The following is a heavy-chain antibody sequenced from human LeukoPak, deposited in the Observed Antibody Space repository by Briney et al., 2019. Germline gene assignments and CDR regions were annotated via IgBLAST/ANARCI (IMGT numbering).Heavy chain of an antibody. CDR2: ISNDGSSK. D-gene: IGHD6-6*01. V-gene: IGHV3-30*18. Sequence: PGRSLRLSCAASGFAFSNYGMHWVRQAPGKGLEWVALISNDGSSKYYADSVKGRFTISRDNSKNTLYLQMNSLRTEDTAVYRCAKYSSSPNYLYGMDVWGQGTTVTVSS. CDR3: AKYSSSPNYLYGMDV. J-gene: IGHJ6*02. CDR1: GFAFSNYG.